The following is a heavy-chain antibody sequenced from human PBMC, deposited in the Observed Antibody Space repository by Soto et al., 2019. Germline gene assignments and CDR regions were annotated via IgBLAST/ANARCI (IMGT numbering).Heavy chain of an antibody. CDR2: IYHSGST. CDR3: ARDQRVLTLRYYHYYYGMDV. D-gene: IGHD3-9*01. V-gene: IGHV4-38-2*02. CDR1: GYSISSGYY. Sequence: SETLSLTCAVSGYSISSGYYWGWIRQPPGKGLEWIGSIYHSGSTYYNPSLKSRVTISVDTSKNQFSLKLSSVTAADTAVYYCARDQRVLTLRYYHYYYGMDVWGQGTTVTVSS. J-gene: IGHJ6*02.